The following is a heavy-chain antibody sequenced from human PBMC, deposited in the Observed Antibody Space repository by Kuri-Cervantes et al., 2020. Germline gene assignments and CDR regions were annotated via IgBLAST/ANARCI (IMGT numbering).Heavy chain of an antibody. D-gene: IGHD5-12*01. V-gene: IGHV3-53*01. CDR3: ARVGYNDYDLDY. J-gene: IGHJ4*02. Sequence: GESLKISRAASGFTVSSNYMSWVRQAPGKGLERVAVIYSGSSTYYADSVQGRFTIPRDNSKNTLYLQMNSLRAEDTAVYYCARVGYNDYDLDYWGQGTLVTVSS. CDR1: GFTVSSNY. CDR2: IYSGSST.